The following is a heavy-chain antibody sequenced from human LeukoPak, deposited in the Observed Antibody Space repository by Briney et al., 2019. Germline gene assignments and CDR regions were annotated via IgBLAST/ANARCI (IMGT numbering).Heavy chain of an antibody. Sequence: GESLKISWKGSGYSFTSYWISWVRQMPGEGLEWMGRIDRSGSYTNYSPPFQGHVTISADKSISTAYLQWSSLKASDTAMYYCARQGLLWFGELLPPFDYWGQGTLVTVSS. CDR3: ARQGLLWFGELLPPFDY. CDR1: GYSFTSYW. V-gene: IGHV5-10-1*01. D-gene: IGHD3-10*01. J-gene: IGHJ4*02. CDR2: IDRSGSYT.